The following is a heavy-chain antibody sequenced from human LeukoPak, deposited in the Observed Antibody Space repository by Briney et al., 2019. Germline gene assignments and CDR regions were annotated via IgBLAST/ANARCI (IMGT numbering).Heavy chain of an antibody. J-gene: IGHJ4*02. CDR3: GSSWGSYYFDY. D-gene: IGHD6-13*01. Sequence: GGSLRLSCAASGFTFSSYWMSWVRQAPGKGLEWVANIKQDGSEKYYVDSVKGRFTISRDNAKNSLYLQMNSLRAEDTAVYYCGSSWGSYYFDYWGQGTLVTVSS. CDR1: GFTFSSYW. CDR2: IKQDGSEK. V-gene: IGHV3-7*01.